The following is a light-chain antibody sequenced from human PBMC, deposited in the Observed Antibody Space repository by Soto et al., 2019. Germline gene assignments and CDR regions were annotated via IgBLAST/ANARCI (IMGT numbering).Light chain of an antibody. CDR3: GSYAGSYNYV. Sequence: QSVLTQPPSASGSSGQSVTISCTGTSSDVGRYNYVSWYQQHPGKPPKLMIYEVSERPSGVPDRFSGSKSGNTASLTVSGLQAEDEADYYCGSYAGSYNYVFGTGTKLTVL. CDR2: EVS. V-gene: IGLV2-8*01. CDR1: SSDVGRYNY. J-gene: IGLJ1*01.